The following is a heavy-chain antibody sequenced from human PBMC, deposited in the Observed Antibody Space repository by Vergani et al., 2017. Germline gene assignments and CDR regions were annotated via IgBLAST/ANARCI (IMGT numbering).Heavy chain of an antibody. CDR3: ARFLTGTTIYYYYGMDV. D-gene: IGHD1-20*01. CDR2: IYHSGST. V-gene: IGHV4-4*02. J-gene: IGHJ6*02. Sequence: QVQLQESGPGLVKPSGTLSLICAVSGGSISSSNWWSWVRQPPGKGLEWIGEIYHSGSTNYNPSLKGRVTISVDKSKNQFSLKLSSVTAADTAVYYCARFLTGTTIYYYYGMDVWGQGTTVTVSS. CDR1: GGSISSSNW.